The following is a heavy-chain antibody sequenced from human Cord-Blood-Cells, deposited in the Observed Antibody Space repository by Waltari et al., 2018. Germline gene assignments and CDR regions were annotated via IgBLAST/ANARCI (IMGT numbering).Heavy chain of an antibody. CDR1: GGSFSGYY. V-gene: IGHV4-34*01. CDR3: ARVGRQLVATSGNP. D-gene: IGHD5-12*01. J-gene: IGHJ5*02. Sequence: QVQLQQWGAGLLKPSEPLYLTCAVYGGSFSGYYWSWIRQPPGKVLEWIGAINHSGSTNYNPSLKSRVTISVDTSKNQFSLKLSSVTAADTAVYYCARVGRQLVATSGNPWGQGTLVTVSS. CDR2: INHSGST.